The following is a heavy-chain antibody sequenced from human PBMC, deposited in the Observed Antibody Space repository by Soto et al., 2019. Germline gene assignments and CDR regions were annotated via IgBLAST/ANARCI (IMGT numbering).Heavy chain of an antibody. J-gene: IGHJ3*02. CDR2: IIPIFGTA. CDR1: GGTFSSYA. Sequence: SVKVSCKASGGTFSSYAISWVRQAPGQGLEWMGGIIPIFGTANYAQKFQGRVTITADESTSTAYMELSSLRSEDTAVYYCARAPSPARDAFDIWGQGTMVTVSS. V-gene: IGHV1-69*13. D-gene: IGHD2-2*01. CDR3: ARAPSPARDAFDI.